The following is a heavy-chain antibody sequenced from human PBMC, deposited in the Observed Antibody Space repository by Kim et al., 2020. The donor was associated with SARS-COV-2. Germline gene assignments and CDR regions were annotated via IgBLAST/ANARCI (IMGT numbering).Heavy chain of an antibody. D-gene: IGHD1-20*01. CDR3: ASYNWGAPDFGS. Sequence: GNSVKGLFTISRDTAKNTLYLQMNSLRAEDTAVYYCASYNWGAPDFGSWGQGTLVTVAS. V-gene: IGHV3-74*01. J-gene: IGHJ4*02.